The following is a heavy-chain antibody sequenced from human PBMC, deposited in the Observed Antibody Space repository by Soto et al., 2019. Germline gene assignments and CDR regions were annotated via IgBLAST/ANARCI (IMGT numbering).Heavy chain of an antibody. CDR2: IYYSGST. Sequence: KTSETLSLTCTVSGGSISSYYWSWIRQPPGKGLEWIGYIYYSGSTNYNPSLKSRVTISVDTSKNQFSLKLSSVTAADTAVYYCARDLYSYGYPDYWGQGTLVTVSS. V-gene: IGHV4-59*01. D-gene: IGHD5-18*01. J-gene: IGHJ4*02. CDR3: ARDLYSYGYPDY. CDR1: GGSISSYY.